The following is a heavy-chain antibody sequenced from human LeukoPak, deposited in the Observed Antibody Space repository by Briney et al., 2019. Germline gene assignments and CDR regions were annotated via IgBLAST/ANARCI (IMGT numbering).Heavy chain of an antibody. CDR2: VYYDGTS. V-gene: IGHV4-39*01. D-gene: IGHD5-24*01. Sequence: SETLSLTCTVSGGSINSHSYYWGWIRQPPGKGLEWIGSVYYDGTSYSNPSLKSRVAVFVDTSRDQFSLDLSYVTAADTALYYCVRHISTNTGYFDSCGQGTLVSVSS. CDR3: VRHISTNTGYFDS. CDR1: GGSINSHSYY. J-gene: IGHJ4*02.